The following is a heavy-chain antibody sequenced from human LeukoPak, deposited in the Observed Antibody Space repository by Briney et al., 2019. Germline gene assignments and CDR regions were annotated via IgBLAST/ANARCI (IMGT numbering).Heavy chain of an antibody. D-gene: IGHD6-19*01. CDR1: GYTFTSYY. V-gene: IGHV1-2*02. J-gene: IGHJ4*02. CDR2: INPNSGGT. CDR3: ASQYSRGWHYFDD. Sequence: ASVKVSCKASGYTFTSYYMHWVRQAPGQGLEGMGWINPNSGGTNYAQKFQGRVTMTRDTSISTAYMELSRLRSDDTAVYYCASQYSRGWHYFDDWGQGTLVTVSS.